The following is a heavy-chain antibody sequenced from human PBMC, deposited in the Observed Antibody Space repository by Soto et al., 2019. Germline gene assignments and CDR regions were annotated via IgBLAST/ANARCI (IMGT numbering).Heavy chain of an antibody. D-gene: IGHD6-19*01. Sequence: EVHLVESGGGLVQPGRSLRLSCAASGFTFDDYAMHWVRQAPGKGLEWVSGISWNSGSIGYADSVKGRFTISRDNAKNSLYLQMNSLRAEDTALYYCAKGGVAGTLAFAIWGQGTMVTVSS. J-gene: IGHJ3*02. CDR2: ISWNSGSI. CDR1: GFTFDDYA. V-gene: IGHV3-9*01. CDR3: AKGGVAGTLAFAI.